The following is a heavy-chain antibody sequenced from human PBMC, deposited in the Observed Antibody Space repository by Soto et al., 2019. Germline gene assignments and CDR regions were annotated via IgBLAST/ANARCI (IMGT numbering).Heavy chain of an antibody. V-gene: IGHV1-69*04. CDR2: IIPILGIA. Sequence: SVKVSCKASGGTFSSYTISWVRQAPGQGLEWMGRIIPILGIANYAQKFQGRVTITADKSTSTAYMELSSLRSEDTAVYYCAREGGGALGFGPAYYYYYMDVWGKGTTVTVSS. D-gene: IGHD3-10*01. CDR1: GGTFSSYT. J-gene: IGHJ6*03. CDR3: AREGGGALGFGPAYYYYYMDV.